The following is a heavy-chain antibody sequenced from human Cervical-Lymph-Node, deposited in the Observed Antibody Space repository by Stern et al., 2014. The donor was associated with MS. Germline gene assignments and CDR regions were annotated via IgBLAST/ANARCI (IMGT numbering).Heavy chain of an antibody. CDR2: ISGHNSNT. CDR3: ARGEVYGFDL. Sequence: VPLVQSGVEMKKPGASVKVSCKASGYTFASYGLRWVRQAPGQGLEWMGWISGHNSNTNYAQSFQGRVTMTTDISTSTAYMELRSLTSHDTAVYYCARGEVYGFDLWGQGTMVTVSS. D-gene: IGHD5/OR15-5a*01. J-gene: IGHJ3*01. CDR1: GYTFASYG. V-gene: IGHV1-18*01.